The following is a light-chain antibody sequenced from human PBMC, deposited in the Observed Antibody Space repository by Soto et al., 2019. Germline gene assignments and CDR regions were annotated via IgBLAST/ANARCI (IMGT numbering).Light chain of an antibody. CDR1: SSDVGSYNL. CDR2: EGS. CDR3: CSYAGSNTYV. V-gene: IGLV2-23*01. Sequence: QSVLTQPASVSGSPGQSITISCTGTSSDVGSYNLVSWYQQHPDKAPKVLIFEGSKWPSGVSHRFSGSKSGNTASLTISGLQAEDEAHYYCCSYAGSNTYVFGTGTKLTVL. J-gene: IGLJ1*01.